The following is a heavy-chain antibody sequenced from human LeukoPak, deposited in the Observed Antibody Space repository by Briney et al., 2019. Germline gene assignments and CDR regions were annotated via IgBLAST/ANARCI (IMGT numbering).Heavy chain of an antibody. Sequence: GGSLRLSCAASGFTFSSYWMSWVRQAPGKGLEWVANIKQVGSEKYYVDSVKGRFTISRDNAKNSLYLQMNSLRAEDTAVYYCARDGRPITYYDFWSVMSPFDYWGQGTLVTVSS. CDR3: ARDGRPITYYDFWSVMSPFDY. D-gene: IGHD3-3*01. CDR2: IKQVGSEK. J-gene: IGHJ4*02. CDR1: GFTFSSYW. V-gene: IGHV3-7*05.